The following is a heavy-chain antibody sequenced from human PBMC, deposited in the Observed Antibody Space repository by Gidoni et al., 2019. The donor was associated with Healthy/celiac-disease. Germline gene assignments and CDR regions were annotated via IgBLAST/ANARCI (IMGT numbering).Heavy chain of an antibody. CDR1: GASVSSNSAS. CDR2: TYYRSKWYN. CDR3: AREVYYDFWSGQRDAFDI. J-gene: IGHJ3*02. V-gene: IGHV6-1*01. Sequence: QVQLPQSGPGLVKPSQTLSLTCATSGASVSSNSASSHWIRQSPSRGLEWLGRTYYRSKWYNDYAVSVKSRITINPDTSKNQCSLQLNSVTPEDTAVYYCAREVYYDFWSGQRDAFDIWGQGTMVTVSS. D-gene: IGHD3-3*01.